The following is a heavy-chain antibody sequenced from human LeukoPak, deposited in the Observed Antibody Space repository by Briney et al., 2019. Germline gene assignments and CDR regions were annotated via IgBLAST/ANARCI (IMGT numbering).Heavy chain of an antibody. Sequence: GGSLRLSCAASGFTFSSYAMSWVRQAPGKGLEWVSAISGSGGSTYYADSVEGRFTISRDNSKNTLYLQMNSLRAEDTAVYYCAKDGVGDTMIVVAVDAFDIWGQGTMVTASS. CDR1: GFTFSSYA. V-gene: IGHV3-23*01. J-gene: IGHJ3*02. CDR2: ISGSGGST. CDR3: AKDGVGDTMIVVAVDAFDI. D-gene: IGHD3-22*01.